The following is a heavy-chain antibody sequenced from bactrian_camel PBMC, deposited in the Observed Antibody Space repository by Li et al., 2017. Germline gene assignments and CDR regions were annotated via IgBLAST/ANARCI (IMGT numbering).Heavy chain of an antibody. D-gene: IGHD5*01. CDR3: AARPDYGPGTGCGEFGY. J-gene: IGHJ6*01. Sequence: HVQLVESGGGSVQSGGSLRLSCSVSLHTYTSNCLGWFRQAAGKQREWVSSINADGSTSYADSVKGRFTISQDNAKNNLYLQMNSLKPEDTAMYYCAARPDYGPGTGCGEFGYWGQGTQVTVS. CDR1: LHTYTSNC. V-gene: IGHV3S53*01. CDR2: INADGST.